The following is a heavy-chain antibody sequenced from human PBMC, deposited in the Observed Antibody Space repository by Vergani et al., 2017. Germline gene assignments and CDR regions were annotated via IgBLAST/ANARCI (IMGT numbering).Heavy chain of an antibody. J-gene: IGHJ6*03. Sequence: EVQLLESGGGLVQPGESLRLSCTVSGFTFTSYGISWVRQAPGKGLEWVSSTSASGRSTYYADSVKGRFTISRDNRKNTLYLQMDSLRAEDTAVYFCANSPYDIVQMEFSYYMAVWGKGTTVTVSS. CDR2: TSASGRST. CDR3: ANSPYDIVQMEFSYYMAV. V-gene: IGHV3-23*01. D-gene: IGHD2-8*01. CDR1: GFTFTSYG.